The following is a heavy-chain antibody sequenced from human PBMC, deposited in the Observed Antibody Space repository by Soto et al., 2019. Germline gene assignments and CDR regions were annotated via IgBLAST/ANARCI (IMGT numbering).Heavy chain of an antibody. CDR3: AKSRSPGYSPFGPGPYYMDV. CDR2: ISGSGGST. D-gene: IGHD1-26*01. Sequence: PGGSLRLSCAASGFTFSSYAMSWVRQAPGKGLEWVSAISGSGGSTYYADSVKGRFTISRDNSKNTLYLQMNSLRAEDTAVYYCAKSRSPGYSPFGPGPYYMDVWGKGTTVTVSS. J-gene: IGHJ6*03. CDR1: GFTFSSYA. V-gene: IGHV3-23*01.